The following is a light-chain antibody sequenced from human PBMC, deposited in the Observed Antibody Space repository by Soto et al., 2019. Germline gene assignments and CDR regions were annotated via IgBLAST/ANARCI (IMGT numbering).Light chain of an antibody. CDR2: DAS. CDR3: QQRSNWLSLT. J-gene: IGKJ4*01. V-gene: IGKV3-11*01. CDR1: QSVSSY. Sequence: EIVLTQSPAPLSLSPGERATLSCRASQSVSSYLAWYQQKPGQAPRLLIYDASNRATGIPARFSVSGSGTDFTLTISSLEPEDVAVYYCQQRSNWLSLTFGGGTKVEIK.